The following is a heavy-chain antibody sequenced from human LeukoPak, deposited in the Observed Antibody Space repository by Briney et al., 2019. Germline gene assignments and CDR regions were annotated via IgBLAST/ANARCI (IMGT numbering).Heavy chain of an antibody. J-gene: IGHJ3*02. V-gene: IGHV4-34*01. D-gene: IGHD2-2*01. Sequence: SETLSLTCAVYGGSFSGYYWSWIRQPPGKGLEWIGEINHSGSTNYNPSLKSRATISVDTSKNQFSLKLSSVTAADTAVYYCARPFSFCSSTSCSPVAFDIWGQGTMVTVSS. CDR1: GGSFSGYY. CDR2: INHSGST. CDR3: ARPFSFCSSTSCSPVAFDI.